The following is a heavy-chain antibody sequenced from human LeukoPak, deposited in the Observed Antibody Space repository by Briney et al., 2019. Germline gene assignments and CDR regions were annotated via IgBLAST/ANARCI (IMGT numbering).Heavy chain of an antibody. CDR3: ARVGLVGSSWYSDYYGMDV. J-gene: IGHJ6*02. D-gene: IGHD6-13*01. CDR2: INHSGST. Sequence: SETLSLTCTVSGGSIRSYFWSWIRQPPGKGLEWIGEINHSGSTNYNPSLKSRVTISVDTSKNQFSLKLSSVTAADTAAYYCARVGLVGSSWYSDYYGMDVWGQGTTVTVSS. CDR1: GGSIRSYF. V-gene: IGHV4-34*01.